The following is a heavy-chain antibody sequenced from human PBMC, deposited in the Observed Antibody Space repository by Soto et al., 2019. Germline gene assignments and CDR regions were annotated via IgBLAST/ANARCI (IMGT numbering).Heavy chain of an antibody. CDR2: TYYRSKWYN. V-gene: IGHV6-1*01. CDR3: ARGITMVRGWVFWFDP. D-gene: IGHD3-10*01. Sequence: KQSQTLSLTCAISGDSVSSNSAAWNWIRQSPSRGLEWLGRTYYRSKWYNDYAVSVKSRITINPDTSKNQFSLQLNSVTPEDTAVYYCARGITMVRGWVFWFDPWGQGTLVTVSS. J-gene: IGHJ5*02. CDR1: GDSVSSNSAA.